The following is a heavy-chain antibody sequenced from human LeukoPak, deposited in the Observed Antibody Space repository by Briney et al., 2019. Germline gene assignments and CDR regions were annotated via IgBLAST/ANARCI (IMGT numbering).Heavy chain of an antibody. CDR1: GFTLDDYA. Sequence: GGSLRLSFAASGFTLDDYALHWGRPAPGKGLGWVSGISWNSGSIGYADSVKGRFTISRDNSKNTLYLQINSLRAEDTAVYYCARGIAAAGTALYNWGQGTLLTVSS. CDR2: ISWNSGSI. D-gene: IGHD6-13*01. V-gene: IGHV3-9*01. CDR3: ARGIAAAGTALYN. J-gene: IGHJ4*02.